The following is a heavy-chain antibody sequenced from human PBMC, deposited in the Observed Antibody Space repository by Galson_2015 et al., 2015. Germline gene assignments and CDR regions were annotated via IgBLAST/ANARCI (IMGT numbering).Heavy chain of an antibody. CDR2: IKQDGSEK. Sequence: SLRLSCAASGFTFSSYWMTWVRQAPGKGLEWVANIKQDGSEKYYVDSVKGRFTISRNNGKNSLYLQMNSLRAEDTAMYYCARESANGFLSGYPEYRGPGTLGTVS. D-gene: IGHD3-3*01. V-gene: IGHV3-7*01. J-gene: IGHJ4*02. CDR1: GFTFSSYW. CDR3: ARESANGFLSGYPEY.